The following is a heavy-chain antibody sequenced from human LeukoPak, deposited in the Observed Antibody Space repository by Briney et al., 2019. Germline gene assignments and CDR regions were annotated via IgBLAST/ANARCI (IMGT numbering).Heavy chain of an antibody. CDR2: ISSNGGST. J-gene: IGHJ4*02. Sequence: AGGSLRLSCSASGFTFNSYVMHWVRQAPGKGLEYVSAISSNGGSTYYADSVKGRFTISRDNSKNTLYLQMSSLRGEDTAVYYCAKDPYSSGWSVYFDYWGQGTLVTVSS. D-gene: IGHD6-19*01. CDR3: AKDPYSSGWSVYFDY. V-gene: IGHV3-64D*09. CDR1: GFTFNSYV.